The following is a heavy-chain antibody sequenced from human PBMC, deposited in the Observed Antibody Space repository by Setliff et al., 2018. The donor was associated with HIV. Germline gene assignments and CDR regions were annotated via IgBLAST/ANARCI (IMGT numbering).Heavy chain of an antibody. Sequence: SETLSLTCSVSGGSINRCTYYWTWVRQSAGKGLEWIGHIYITGDTDYNPSLKSRVTISVDTSKNQFSLTLTSVTATDTAVYYCAKEGQWLVRTLNWFDPWGQGTLVTVSS. D-gene: IGHD6-19*01. CDR1: GGSINRCTYY. V-gene: IGHV4-61*09. J-gene: IGHJ5*02. CDR3: AKEGQWLVRTLNWFDP. CDR2: IYITGDT.